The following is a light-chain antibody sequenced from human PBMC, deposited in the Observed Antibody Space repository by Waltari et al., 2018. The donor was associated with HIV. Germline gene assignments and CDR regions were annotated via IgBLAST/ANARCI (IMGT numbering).Light chain of an antibody. Sequence: ETVLTQSPGTLSLSPGERATLSCRASQSIISNYVAWYQQKPGQAPRLLIYGASQRATGIPDRFRGSGSGTDFTLTISRLEPEDFAVYYCQQYGSSPIAFGQGTRLEIK. CDR3: QQYGSSPIA. J-gene: IGKJ5*01. V-gene: IGKV3-20*01. CDR1: QSIISNY. CDR2: GAS.